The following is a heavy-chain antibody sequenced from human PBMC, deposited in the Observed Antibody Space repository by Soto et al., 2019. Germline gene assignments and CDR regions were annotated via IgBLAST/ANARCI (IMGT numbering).Heavy chain of an antibody. CDR2: IYWNDDK. V-gene: IGHV2-5*01. D-gene: IGHD6-6*01. CDR3: AHSLVEHLYYYYGRDV. J-gene: IGHJ6*02. CDR1: GFSLSTSGVG. Sequence: QITLKESGPTLVKPTQTLTLTCTFSGFSLSTSGVGVGWIRQPPGTALEWLALIYWNDDKRYSPSLKSRLTLTKDTSKNQVVLTMTNMDPVDTATYYCAHSLVEHLYYYYGRDVWGQGTTVTVSS.